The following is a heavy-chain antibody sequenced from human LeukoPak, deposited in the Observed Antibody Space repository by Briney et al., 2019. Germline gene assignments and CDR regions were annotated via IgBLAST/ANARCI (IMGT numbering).Heavy chain of an antibody. D-gene: IGHD2-2*02. Sequence: SETLSLTCAVYGGSFSGYYWSWIRQPPGKGLEWIGEINHSGSTNYNPSLKGRVTISVDTSKNQFSLKLSSVTAADTAVYYCARGYCSSTSCYNFDYWGQGTLVTVSS. CDR1: GGSFSGYY. V-gene: IGHV4-34*01. J-gene: IGHJ4*02. CDR3: ARGYCSSTSCYNFDY. CDR2: INHSGST.